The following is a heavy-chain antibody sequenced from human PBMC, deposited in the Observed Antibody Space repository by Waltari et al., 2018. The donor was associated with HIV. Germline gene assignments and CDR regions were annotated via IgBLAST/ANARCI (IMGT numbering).Heavy chain of an antibody. J-gene: IGHJ4*02. D-gene: IGHD3-16*01. CDR3: VGAGDDKRLDFDY. CDR2: FDREDGER. Sequence: QVQLVQSGAEVKKPGASVKVSCKVSGYTLTELSMHWVRQAPGKGLEWMGGFDREDGERIYAKKFQGRVTMTEDTSTDTAYMELSSLRSEDTAVYYCVGAGDDKRLDFDYWGQGTLVTVSS. V-gene: IGHV1-24*01. CDR1: GYTLTELS.